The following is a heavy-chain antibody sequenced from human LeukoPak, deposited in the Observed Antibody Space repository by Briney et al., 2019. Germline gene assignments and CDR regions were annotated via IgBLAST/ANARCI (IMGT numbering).Heavy chain of an antibody. CDR3: ATEDGMDV. V-gene: IGHV1-69*13. Sequence: ASVKVSCKASGGTFNSYAITWVRQAPGKGLEWMGRIIPILGTVNYAQKLQGRIRITADESTKTAYMEVSGLRSEDTAVYYCATEDGMDVWGKGTTVTVSS. J-gene: IGHJ6*04. CDR1: GGTFNSYA. CDR2: IIPILGTV.